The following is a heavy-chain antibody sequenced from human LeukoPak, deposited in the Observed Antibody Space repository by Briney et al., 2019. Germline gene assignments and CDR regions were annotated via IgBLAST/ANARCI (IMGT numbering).Heavy chain of an antibody. J-gene: IGHJ4*02. D-gene: IGHD3-22*01. CDR1: GGSISSYY. V-gene: IGHV4-34*01. Sequence: SETLSLTCTVSGGSISSYYWSWIRQPPGKGLEWIGEINHSGSTNYNPSLKSRVTISVDTSKNQFSLKLSSVTAADTAVYYCARGLGLYYDSSGYFGYWGQGTLVTVSS. CDR2: INHSGST. CDR3: ARGLGLYYDSSGYFGY.